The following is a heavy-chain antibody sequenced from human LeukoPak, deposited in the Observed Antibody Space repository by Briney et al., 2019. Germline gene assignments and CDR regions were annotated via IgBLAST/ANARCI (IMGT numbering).Heavy chain of an antibody. CDR2: IYYSEST. Sequence: PSETLSLTCTVSGDSISGYYWSWIRQPPGKGLEWIGYIYYSESTNYNPSLKSRVTISVDTSKDQFSLTLSSVTAADTAVYYCARSSGYLAFHIWGQGTVVTVSS. CDR1: GDSISGYY. CDR3: ARSSGYLAFHI. D-gene: IGHD3-22*01. J-gene: IGHJ3*02. V-gene: IGHV4-59*01.